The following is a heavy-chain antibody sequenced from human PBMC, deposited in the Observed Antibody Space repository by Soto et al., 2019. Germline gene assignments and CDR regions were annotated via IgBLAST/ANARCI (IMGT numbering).Heavy chain of an antibody. D-gene: IGHD6-19*01. Sequence: QVQLVESGGGVVQPGRSLRLSCEGSGFTSSSYVMHWVRQAPGKGLEWVALISFDGSKKNYADSVKGRFTISRDNSKNTLYLQMNSLRAEDTAVYYCAKGYSSGWYGGVDYWGQGTLVTVSS. CDR3: AKGYSSGWYGGVDY. CDR1: GFTSSSYV. V-gene: IGHV3-30-3*01. J-gene: IGHJ4*02. CDR2: ISFDGSKK.